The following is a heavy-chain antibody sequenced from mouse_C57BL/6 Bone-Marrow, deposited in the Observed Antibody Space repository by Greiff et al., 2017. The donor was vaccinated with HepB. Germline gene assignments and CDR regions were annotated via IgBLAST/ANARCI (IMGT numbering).Heavy chain of an antibody. J-gene: IGHJ3*01. CDR2: ISYDGSN. D-gene: IGHD2-5*01. Sequence: DVQLQESGPGLVKPSQSLSLTCSVTGYSITSGYYWNWIRQFPGNKLEWMGYISYDGSNNYNPSLKNRISITRDTSKNQFFLKLNSVTTEDTATYYCARADSYYSNCYWGQGTLVTVSA. CDR1: GYSITSGYY. CDR3: ARADSYYSNCY. V-gene: IGHV3-6*01.